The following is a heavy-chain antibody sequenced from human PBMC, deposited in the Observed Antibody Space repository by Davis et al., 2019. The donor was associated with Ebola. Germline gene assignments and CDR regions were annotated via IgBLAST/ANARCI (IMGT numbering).Heavy chain of an antibody. V-gene: IGHV4-30-2*01. J-gene: IGHJ4*02. Sequence: LRLSCAVSGGSISSGGYSWSWIRQPPGKGLEWIGYIYHSGSTYYNPSLNSRVTISVDTSKNQFSLKLSSVTAADTAVYYCARAVWGSYRTFDYWGQGTLVTVSS. D-gene: IGHD3-16*02. CDR2: IYHSGST. CDR1: GGSISSGGYS. CDR3: ARAVWGSYRTFDY.